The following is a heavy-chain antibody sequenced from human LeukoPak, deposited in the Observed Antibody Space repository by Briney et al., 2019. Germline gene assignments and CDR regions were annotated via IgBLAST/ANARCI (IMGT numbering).Heavy chain of an antibody. CDR1: GYTFTSYG. V-gene: IGHV1-18*01. CDR2: ISAYNGNT. CDR3: ARDLSLGSPDSDYFDY. Sequence: ASVKVSFKASGYTFTSYGISWVRQAPGQGLEWMGWISAYNGNTNYAQKLQGRVTMTTDTSTSTAYMELRSLRSDDTAVYYCARDLSLGSPDSDYFDYWGQGTLVTVSS. D-gene: IGHD3-3*01. J-gene: IGHJ4*02.